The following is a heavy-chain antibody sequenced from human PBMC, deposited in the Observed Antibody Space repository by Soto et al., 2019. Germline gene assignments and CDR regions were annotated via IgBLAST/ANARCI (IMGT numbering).Heavy chain of an antibody. Sequence: SETLSLTCSVSRGSISSYYWSWVRQPPGKGLEWIGFIHRTGSTKYNPSLESRVTISVDTSQNQLSLRLSSVTAADTAVYYCARESAGSGKNNWFDPWGQGILVTVSS. J-gene: IGHJ5*02. CDR1: RGSISSYY. CDR2: IHRTGST. D-gene: IGHD3-10*01. V-gene: IGHV4-59*01. CDR3: ARESAGSGKNNWFDP.